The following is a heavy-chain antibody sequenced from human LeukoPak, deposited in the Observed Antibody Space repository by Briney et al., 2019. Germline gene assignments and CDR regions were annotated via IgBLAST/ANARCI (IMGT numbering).Heavy chain of an antibody. CDR1: GFTVSSNY. D-gene: IGHD3-3*01. CDR2: IYSGGST. CDR3: AREGADFWSGYYGGNYYYGMDV. J-gene: IGHJ6*02. V-gene: IGHV3-53*01. Sequence: GSLRLSCAASGFTVSSNYMSWVRQAPGKGLEWVSVIYSGGSTYYADSVKGRFTISRDNSKNTLYLQMNSLRAEDTAVYYCAREGADFWSGYYGGNYYYGMDVWGQGTTVTVSS.